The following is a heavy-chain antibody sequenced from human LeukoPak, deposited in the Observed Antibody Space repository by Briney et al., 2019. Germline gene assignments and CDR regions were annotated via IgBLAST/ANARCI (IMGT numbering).Heavy chain of an antibody. CDR1: GFTFDDYA. Sequence: GGSLRLSCAASGFTFDDYAMHWVRQAPGKGLEWVSGISWNSGSIGYADSVKGRFTISRDNAKNSLYLQMNSLRAEDTALYCCAKSPQQLVGPYYFDYWGQGTLVTVSS. CDR2: ISWNSGSI. CDR3: AKSPQQLVGPYYFDY. J-gene: IGHJ4*02. D-gene: IGHD6-13*01. V-gene: IGHV3-9*01.